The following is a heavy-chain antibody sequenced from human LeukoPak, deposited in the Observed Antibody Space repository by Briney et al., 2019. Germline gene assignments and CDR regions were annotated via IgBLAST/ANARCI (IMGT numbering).Heavy chain of an antibody. V-gene: IGHV3-21*01. CDR3: AREDSYYYGSGSYPFDY. CDR2: ISSSSSYI. J-gene: IGHJ4*02. Sequence: GGSLRLSRAASGFTFSSYSMNWVRQAPGKGLEWVSSISSSSSYIYYADSVKGRFTISRDNAKNSLYLQMNSLRAEDTAVYYCAREDSYYYGSGSYPFDYWGQGTLVTVSS. D-gene: IGHD3-10*01. CDR1: GFTFSSYS.